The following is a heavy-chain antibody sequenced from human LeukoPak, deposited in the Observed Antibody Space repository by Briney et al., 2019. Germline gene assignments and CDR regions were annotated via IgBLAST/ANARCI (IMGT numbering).Heavy chain of an antibody. J-gene: IGHJ4*02. CDR1: GGSVSSYY. CDR3: ARAKAAGWVGYFDY. CDR2: IYSSGST. D-gene: IGHD6-13*01. V-gene: IGHV4-59*02. Sequence: SETLSLTCTVSGGSVSSYYWSWIRQPPGKGLEWIGNIYSSGSTNYNPSLKSRVTMSVDTSKNQFSLKLSSVTAADTAVYYCARAKAAGWVGYFDYWGQGTLVTVSS.